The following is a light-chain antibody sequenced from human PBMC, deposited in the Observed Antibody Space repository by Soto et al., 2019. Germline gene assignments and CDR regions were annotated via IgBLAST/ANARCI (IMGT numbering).Light chain of an antibody. CDR3: QQLSSYPRT. V-gene: IGKV1-9*01. J-gene: IGKJ3*01. CDR1: QGISSF. Sequence: DIQLTQSPSFLSASVGDRVTITCRASQGISSFLAWYQQKPGKAPKLLIYAASTLQSGVPSRFSGGGSGTEFTLTISILQPEDFATYYCQQLSSYPRTFGPGTKVDIK. CDR2: AAS.